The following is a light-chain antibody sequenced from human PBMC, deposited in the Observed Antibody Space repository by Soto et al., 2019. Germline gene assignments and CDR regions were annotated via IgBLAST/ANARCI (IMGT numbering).Light chain of an antibody. CDR3: QQYDSVPYT. J-gene: IGKJ2*01. V-gene: IGKV1-33*01. Sequence: DIQMTQSPSSLSASVGDRVTITCQASQDISKSVNWYQQKPGKAPTLLIYIASNLERGVPSRFSGSGLGTHFSLTISSLHPEDFAIYFCQQYDSVPYTFGQGTTVDTK. CDR2: IAS. CDR1: QDISKS.